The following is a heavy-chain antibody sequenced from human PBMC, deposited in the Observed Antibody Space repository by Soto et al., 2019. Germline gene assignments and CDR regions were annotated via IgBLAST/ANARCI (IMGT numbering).Heavy chain of an antibody. D-gene: IGHD3-3*01. Sequence: GGSLRLSCAASGFTFSSYWMSWVRQAPGKGLEWVANIKQDGSEKYYVDSVKGRFTISRDNAKNSLYLQMNSLRAEDTAVYYCASESYYDFWSGGHNWFDPWGQGTLVTVSS. CDR1: GFTFSSYW. V-gene: IGHV3-7*01. J-gene: IGHJ5*02. CDR2: IKQDGSEK. CDR3: ASESYYDFWSGGHNWFDP.